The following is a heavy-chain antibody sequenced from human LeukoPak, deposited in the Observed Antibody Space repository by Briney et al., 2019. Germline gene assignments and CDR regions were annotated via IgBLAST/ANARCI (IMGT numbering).Heavy chain of an antibody. CDR1: GFTFGDYA. J-gene: IGHJ4*02. CDR2: IRSKAYGGTT. Sequence: QTGGSLRLSCTASGFTFGDYAMSWVRQAPGKGLEWVGFIRSKAYGGTTEYAASVKGRFTISRDDSKSIAYLQMNSLKTEDTAVYYCTRVDGAYYDSSGLDYWGQGTLVTVSS. V-gene: IGHV3-49*04. CDR3: TRVDGAYYDSSGLDY. D-gene: IGHD3-22*01.